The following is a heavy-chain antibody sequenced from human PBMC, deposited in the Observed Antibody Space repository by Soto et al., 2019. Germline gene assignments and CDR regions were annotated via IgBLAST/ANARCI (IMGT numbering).Heavy chain of an antibody. D-gene: IGHD3-22*01. J-gene: IGHJ4*02. Sequence: GGSLILSCAASGFTFSSYSMNWVRQAPGKGLEWVSSISSSSSYIYYADSVKGRFAISRDNAKNSLYLQMNSLRAEDTAVYYCARGIPTNYYDSSGKTYYFDYWGQGTLVTVSS. CDR2: ISSSSSYI. V-gene: IGHV3-21*01. CDR3: ARGIPTNYYDSSGKTYYFDY. CDR1: GFTFSSYS.